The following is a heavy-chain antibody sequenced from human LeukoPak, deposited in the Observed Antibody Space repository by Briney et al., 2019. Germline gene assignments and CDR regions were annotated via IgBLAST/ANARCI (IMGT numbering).Heavy chain of an antibody. J-gene: IGHJ4*02. CDR2: INPSGGST. D-gene: IGHD3-10*01. CDR1: GYTFTSYY. CDR3: ARGQESTMVRGVIFDY. V-gene: IGHV1-46*01. Sequence: ASVKVSCKASGYTFTSYYMHWVRQAPGQGLEWMGIINPSGGSTSYAQKFQGRVTMTRDTSTSTVYMELSSLRSEDTAVYYCARGQESTMVRGVIFDYWGQGTLVTVSS.